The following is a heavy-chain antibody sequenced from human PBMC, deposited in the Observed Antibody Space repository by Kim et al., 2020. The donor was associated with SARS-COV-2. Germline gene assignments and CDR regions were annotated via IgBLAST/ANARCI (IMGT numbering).Heavy chain of an antibody. CDR2: ISYDGSNK. Sequence: GGSLRLSCAASGFTFSSYAMHWVRQAPGKGLEWVAVISYDGSNKYYVDSVKGRFTISRDNSKNTLYLQMNSLRAEDTAVYYCARDTEEMATRTPFGYWGQGTLVTVSS. CDR3: ARDTEEMATRTPFGY. V-gene: IGHV3-30*04. D-gene: IGHD5-12*01. J-gene: IGHJ4*02. CDR1: GFTFSSYA.